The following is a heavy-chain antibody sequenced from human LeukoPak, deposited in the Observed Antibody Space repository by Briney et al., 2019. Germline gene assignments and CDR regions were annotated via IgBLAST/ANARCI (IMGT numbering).Heavy chain of an antibody. CDR2: IYPGESDT. J-gene: IGHJ6*03. V-gene: IGHV5-51*01. Sequence: GESLQSSCWGSGYSFTSYCIGWVRQMPGKDLEWMGIIYPGESDTRYSPYFESHGTIFADNYISAAYLQWSSLTASDTAMYYCARRHYYYYMDVWGKGTTVTVSS. CDR1: GYSFTSYC. CDR3: ARRHYYYYMDV.